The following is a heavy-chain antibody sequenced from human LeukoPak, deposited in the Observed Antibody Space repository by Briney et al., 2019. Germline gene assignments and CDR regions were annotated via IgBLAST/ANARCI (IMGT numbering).Heavy chain of an antibody. CDR1: GFTFSSYG. D-gene: IGHD3-10*01. J-gene: IGHJ4*02. Sequence: GRSLRLSCAASGFTFSSYGMHWVRQAPGKGLVWVSRINSDGSSTSYADSVKGRFTISRDNAKNTLYLQMNSLRAEDTAVYYCARSYGSGTNFDYWGQGTLVTVSS. V-gene: IGHV3-74*01. CDR3: ARSYGSGTNFDY. CDR2: INSDGSST.